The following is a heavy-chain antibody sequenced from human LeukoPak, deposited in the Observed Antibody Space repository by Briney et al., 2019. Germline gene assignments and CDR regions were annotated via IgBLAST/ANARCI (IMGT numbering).Heavy chain of an antibody. Sequence: SETLSLTCNVSNGSITSYYGAWIRQSPRKGMEWIGYVYYSGTTNYNPSLKSRVTISVDTSKNQFSLKLSSVTTAGTAVYYCARGVGYASRNWFDPWGHGILVTVSS. CDR3: ARGVGYASRNWFDP. CDR2: VYYSGTT. J-gene: IGHJ5*02. D-gene: IGHD3-10*01. V-gene: IGHV4-59*01. CDR1: NGSITSYY.